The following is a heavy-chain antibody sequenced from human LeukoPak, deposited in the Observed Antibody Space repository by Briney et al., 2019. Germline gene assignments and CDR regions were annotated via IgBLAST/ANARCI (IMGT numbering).Heavy chain of an antibody. CDR1: GFTFSNSA. CDR3: AKGFSILTSKHYFYYHGYDV. Sequence: GGSLRLSCAASGFTFSNSAMSWVRQAPGKGLEWVSLIGEDGSTTWYADSVKGRFTISRDNGKNSLYLPMNSLRPEDTALYYCAKGFSILTSKHYFYYHGYDVWGQGTPVTVSS. D-gene: IGHD3-9*01. CDR2: IGEDGSTT. V-gene: IGHV3-43*02. J-gene: IGHJ6*02.